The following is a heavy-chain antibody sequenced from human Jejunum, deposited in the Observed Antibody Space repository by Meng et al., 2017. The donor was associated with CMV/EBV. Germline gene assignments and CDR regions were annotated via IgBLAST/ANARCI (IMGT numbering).Heavy chain of an antibody. V-gene: IGHV3-11*01. CDR2: ISSSGSTI. CDR1: VFTFSDSY. Sequence: RLSCAASVFTFSDSYMSWIRQAPGKGLEWVSYISSSGSTIYYADSVKGRFTISRDNAKNSLYLQMNSLRADDTAVYYCAREIRPIDYWGQGTLVTVSS. D-gene: IGHD3-10*01. J-gene: IGHJ4*02. CDR3: AREIRPIDY.